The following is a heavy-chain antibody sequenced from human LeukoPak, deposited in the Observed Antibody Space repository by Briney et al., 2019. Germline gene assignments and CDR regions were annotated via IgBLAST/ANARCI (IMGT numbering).Heavy chain of an antibody. J-gene: IGHJ4*02. V-gene: IGHV1-2*02. D-gene: IGHD4-23*01. CDR2: INPNSGDT. CDR3: ARGPRAYGGNSDY. Sequence: ASVKVSCKASGYTFSGYYMHWVRHAPGQGLEWMGWINPNSGDTNYAQKFQSRVTMTRDTSITTAYMELTRLRSDDTAMYYCARGPRAYGGNSDYWGQGALVTVSS. CDR1: GYTFSGYY.